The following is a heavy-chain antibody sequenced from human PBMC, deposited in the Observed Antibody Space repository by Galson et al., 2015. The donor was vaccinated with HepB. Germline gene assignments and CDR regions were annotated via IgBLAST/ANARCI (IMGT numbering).Heavy chain of an antibody. V-gene: IGHV3-74*01. D-gene: IGHD3-10*01. CDR2: INSDGSRA. CDR3: AREDYYGSGSYFSMDV. CDR1: GFTFTDYW. J-gene: IGHJ6*02. Sequence: SLRLSCAASGFTFTDYWMHWVRQVPGKGLVWVSRINSDGSRATYADSVRGRVTISGDNAKNTVYLQMDTLRAEDTAVYYCAREDYYGSGSYFSMDVWGHGTTVIVSS.